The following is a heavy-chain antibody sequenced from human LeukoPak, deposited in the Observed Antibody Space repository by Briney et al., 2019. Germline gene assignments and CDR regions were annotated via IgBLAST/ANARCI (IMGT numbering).Heavy chain of an antibody. CDR2: IYYSGST. D-gene: IGHD2-15*01. V-gene: IGHV4-30-4*08. CDR3: ARARGGGGWYWSAP. Sequence: SETLSLTCTVSGGSISSGDYYWSWIRQPPGKGLEWIGYIYYSGSTYYNPSLKSRVTISVDTSKNQFSLKLSSVTAADTAVYYWARARGGGGWYWSAPGGREPLVPVSS. CDR1: GGSISSGDYY. J-gene: IGHJ5*02.